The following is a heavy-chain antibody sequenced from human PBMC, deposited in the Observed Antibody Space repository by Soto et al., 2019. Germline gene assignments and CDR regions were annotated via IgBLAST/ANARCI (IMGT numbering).Heavy chain of an antibody. J-gene: IGHJ4*02. CDR3: AKDRAIVGVPAAIPCDY. CDR1: GFTFGSYA. CDR2: ISGSGGST. Sequence: GESLRVSCAAWGFTFGSYAMRWVRQAPRKGLEWVSAISGSGGSTYYADSVKGQFPISRDNSKNTLYLQMSSLRAEDTAVYYCAKDRAIVGVPAAIPCDYWAQGTLVTVSS. D-gene: IGHD2-2*02. V-gene: IGHV3-23*01.